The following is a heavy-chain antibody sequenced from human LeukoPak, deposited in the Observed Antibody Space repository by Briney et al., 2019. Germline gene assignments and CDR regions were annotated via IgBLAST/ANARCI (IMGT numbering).Heavy chain of an antibody. D-gene: IGHD4-17*01. CDR3: ARHSAYGDYVLFDY. CDR1: GGSISSYY. CDR2: IYYSGST. V-gene: IGHV4-59*08. Sequence: PSETLSLTCTVSGGSISSYYWSWIRQPPGKGLEWIGYIYYSGSTNYNPSLKSRVTISVDTSKNQFSLKLSSVTAADTDVYYCARHSAYGDYVLFDYWGQGTLVTVSS. J-gene: IGHJ4*02.